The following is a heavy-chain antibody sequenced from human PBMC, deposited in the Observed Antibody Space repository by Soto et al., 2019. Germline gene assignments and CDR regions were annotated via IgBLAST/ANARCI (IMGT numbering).Heavy chain of an antibody. CDR2: IKQDGSEK. J-gene: IGHJ4*02. D-gene: IGHD5-12*01. Sequence: GGSLRLSCAASGFTFSSYWMSWVRQAPGKGLEWVANIKQDGSEKYYVDSVKGRFTISRDNAKNSLYLQMNSLRAEDTAVYYCARTTVEMASPMCDWGQGTLVTVSS. V-gene: IGHV3-7*05. CDR3: ARTTVEMASPMCD. CDR1: GFTFSSYW.